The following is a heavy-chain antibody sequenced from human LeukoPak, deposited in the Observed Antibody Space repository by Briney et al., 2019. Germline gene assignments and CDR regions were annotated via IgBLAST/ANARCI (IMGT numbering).Heavy chain of an antibody. J-gene: IGHJ3*02. V-gene: IGHV3-23*01. CDR1: GFAFTNYA. CDR3: ARSGRGPLDASDI. Sequence: GGSLRLSCVASGFAFTNYAMTWVRQAPGKGLEWVSAISGSGGSTYYADSVKGRFTISRDNSKNTLYLQMNSLRAEDTAVYYCARSGRGPLDASDIWGQGTMVTVSS. D-gene: IGHD3-10*01. CDR2: ISGSGGST.